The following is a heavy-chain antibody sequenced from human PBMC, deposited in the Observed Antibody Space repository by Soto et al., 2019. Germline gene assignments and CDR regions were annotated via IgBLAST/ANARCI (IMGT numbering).Heavy chain of an antibody. Sequence: QVQLVESGGGLVKPGGSLRLSCAVSGFTFSDYYMTWIRQAPGKGLEWVSYISSSTSHTNYADSVKGRFTISRDNAKNSLFLNRNRRRDAVTAGYYCARGRGAAADYFDFWGQGNLVTVSS. CDR2: ISSSTSHT. J-gene: IGHJ4*02. CDR3: ARGRGAAADYFDF. V-gene: IGHV3-11*05. D-gene: IGHD6-13*01. CDR1: GFTFSDYY.